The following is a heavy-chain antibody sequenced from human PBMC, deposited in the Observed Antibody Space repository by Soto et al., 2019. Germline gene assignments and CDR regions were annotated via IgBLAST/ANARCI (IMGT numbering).Heavy chain of an antibody. CDR2: ISSSSSTI. CDR3: ARTPAGYCSGGSCGNDAFDI. D-gene: IGHD2-15*01. CDR1: GLTFSSYS. J-gene: IGHJ3*02. Sequence: TGGSLRLSCAASGLTFSSYSMNWVRQAPGKGLEWVSYISSSSSTIYYADSVKGRFTISRDNAKNSLYLQMNSLRAEDTAVYYCARTPAGYCSGGSCGNDAFDIWGQGTMVTVSS. V-gene: IGHV3-48*01.